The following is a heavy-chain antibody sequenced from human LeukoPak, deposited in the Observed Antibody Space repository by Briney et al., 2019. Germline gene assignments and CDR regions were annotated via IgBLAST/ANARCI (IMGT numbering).Heavy chain of an antibody. CDR3: ARGRYGSGSFNAFDI. CDR2: INHSGST. Sequence: SETLSLTCAVHGGSFSGYYWSWIRQPPGKGLEWIGEINHSGSTNYNPSLKSRVTISVDTSKNQFSLKLSSVTAADTAVYYCARGRYGSGSFNAFDIWGQGTMVTVSS. J-gene: IGHJ3*02. V-gene: IGHV4-34*01. D-gene: IGHD3-10*01. CDR1: GGSFSGYY.